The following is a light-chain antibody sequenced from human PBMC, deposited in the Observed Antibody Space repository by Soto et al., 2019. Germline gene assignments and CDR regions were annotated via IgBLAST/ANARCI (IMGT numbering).Light chain of an antibody. J-gene: IGLJ3*02. CDR2: GSS. CDR1: RSNLGAGYD. CDR3: QSYDSSLSGGV. V-gene: IGLV1-40*01. Sequence: QSVLTQPPSVSGAPGKRVTISCTGSRSNLGAGYDVHWYQHLPGTAPKLLIDGSSNRPSGVPDRFSGSKSGTSASLAITGLQAEDEADYYCQSYDSSLSGGVFGGGTKLTVL.